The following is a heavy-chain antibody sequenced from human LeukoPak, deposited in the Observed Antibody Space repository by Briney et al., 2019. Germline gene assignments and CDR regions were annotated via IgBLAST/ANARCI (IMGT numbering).Heavy chain of an antibody. V-gene: IGHV4-59*01. Sequence: SETLSLTCTVSGGSISTYYWSWIRQPPGEGLEWIGYIYYSGSTNYNPSLKSRVTISVDTSKNQFSLKLSSVTAADTAVYYCARAERAVAGLFDYWGQGTLVTVSS. D-gene: IGHD6-19*01. CDR3: ARAERAVAGLFDY. J-gene: IGHJ4*02. CDR2: IYYSGST. CDR1: GGSISTYY.